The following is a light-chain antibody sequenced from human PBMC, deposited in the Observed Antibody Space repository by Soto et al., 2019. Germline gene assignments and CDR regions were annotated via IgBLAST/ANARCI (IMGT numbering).Light chain of an antibody. V-gene: IGLV2-14*01. Sequence: QSVLTQPASVSGSPGQSITISCTGTSSDIGGYKHVSWYQQHPGKAPKLMIYGVTNRPSGVSYRFSGSKSGNTASLTISGLQAEDEADYYCSSYTTSSTQVFGTGTKVTVL. J-gene: IGLJ1*01. CDR2: GVT. CDR3: SSYTTSSTQV. CDR1: SSDIGGYKH.